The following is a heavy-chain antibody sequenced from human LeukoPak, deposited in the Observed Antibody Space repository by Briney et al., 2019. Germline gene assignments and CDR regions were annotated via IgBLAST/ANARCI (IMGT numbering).Heavy chain of an antibody. D-gene: IGHD5-12*01. V-gene: IGHV1-2*02. J-gene: IGHJ4*02. CDR2: IDPNSGGT. Sequence: ASVKVSCKASGYTFTSYYIHWVRQAPGQGLEWMGRIDPNSGGTKYAQKFQGRVTMTRDTSISTAYMELSRLRSDDTAVYYCAREHMSWVATDYWGQGTLVTVSA. CDR3: AREHMSWVATDY. CDR1: GYTFTSYY.